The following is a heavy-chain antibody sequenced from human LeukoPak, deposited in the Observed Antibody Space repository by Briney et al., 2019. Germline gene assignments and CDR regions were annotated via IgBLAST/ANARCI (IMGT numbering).Heavy chain of an antibody. V-gene: IGHV3-33*06. CDR2: IWYDGSNK. Sequence: PGGSLRLSCAASGFTFSSYGLHWVRQAPGKGLEWVAVIWYDGSNKYYADSVKGRFTISRDNSKNTLYLQMNSLRAEDTAVYYCAKDRKMTYCSSTSCDAGLDAFDIWGQGTMVSVSS. J-gene: IGHJ3*02. D-gene: IGHD2-2*01. CDR3: AKDRKMTYCSSTSCDAGLDAFDI. CDR1: GFTFSSYG.